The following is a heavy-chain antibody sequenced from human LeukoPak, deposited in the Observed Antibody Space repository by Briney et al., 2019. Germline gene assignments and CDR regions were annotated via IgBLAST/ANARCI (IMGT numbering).Heavy chain of an antibody. J-gene: IGHJ4*02. Sequence: ASVKVSCKASGYTFTSYYMHWVRQAPGQGLEWMGIINPSGGSTSYAQKFQGRVTMTRDTSTSTVYMELSSLRSEDTAVYYCARNYYDSSGQFYYFDYWGQGTLVTVSS. CDR2: INPSGGST. D-gene: IGHD3-22*01. V-gene: IGHV1-46*01. CDR3: ARNYYDSSGQFYYFDY. CDR1: GYTFTSYY.